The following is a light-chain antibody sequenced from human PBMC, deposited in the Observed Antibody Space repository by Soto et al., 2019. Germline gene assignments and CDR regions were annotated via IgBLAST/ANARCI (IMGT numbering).Light chain of an antibody. CDR3: SSYTSTNTLYV. CDR2: EVS. CDR1: SSDVGSYNY. J-gene: IGLJ1*01. Sequence: QSALTQPASVSASPGQSITISCTGTSSDVGSYNYVSWYQHHPGKAPKVMIYEVSNRPSGVSDRFSGSKSGSTASLTISGLQAEDEADYFCSSYTSTNTLYVFGTGTKVTVL. V-gene: IGLV2-14*01.